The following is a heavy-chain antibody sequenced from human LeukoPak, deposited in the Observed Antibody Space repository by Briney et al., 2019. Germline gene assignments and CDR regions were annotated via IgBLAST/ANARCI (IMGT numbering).Heavy chain of an antibody. CDR1: GFTVSSNY. CDR3: ARLTGEFGYYFDY. Sequence: GGSLRLSCAASGFTVSSNYMSWVRQAPGKGLVGVSVIYSGGSTYYADSVKGRFTISRDNSKNTLYLQMNSLRAEDTAVYYCARLTGEFGYYFDYWGQGTLVTVSS. CDR2: IYSGGST. J-gene: IGHJ4*02. V-gene: IGHV3-66*02. D-gene: IGHD7-27*01.